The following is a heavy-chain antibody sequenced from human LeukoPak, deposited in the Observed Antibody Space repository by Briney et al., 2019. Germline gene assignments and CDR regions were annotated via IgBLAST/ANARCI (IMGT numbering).Heavy chain of an antibody. CDR3: AGRAKRWLQLRGAFDI. V-gene: IGHV3-23*01. CDR1: GFTFSSYA. D-gene: IGHD5-24*01. Sequence: PGGSLRLSCAASGFTFSSYAMSWVRQAPGKGLEWVSAISGSGGSTYYADSVKGRFTISRDNSKNTLYLQMNSLRVEDTAVYYCAGRAKRWLQLRGAFDIWGQGTMVTVSS. J-gene: IGHJ3*02. CDR2: ISGSGGST.